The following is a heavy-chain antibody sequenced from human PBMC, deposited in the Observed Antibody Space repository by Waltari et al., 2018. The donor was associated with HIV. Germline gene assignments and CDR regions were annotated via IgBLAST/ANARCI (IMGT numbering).Heavy chain of an antibody. D-gene: IGHD3-3*01. V-gene: IGHV6-1*01. CDR1: GASVPSDSAT. CDR2: TYHKSKWST. J-gene: IGHJ4*01. CDR3: ARDSFGLDF. Sequence: YLEQSGTGLVQASQTLSLTCVISGASVPSDSATWNWIRQSPSRGLEWLGRTYHKSKWSTDFAEFVRGRIYITSDTDNNHYSLYLSSVTSEDTAVYFCARDSFGLDFWGQGTQVIVSS.